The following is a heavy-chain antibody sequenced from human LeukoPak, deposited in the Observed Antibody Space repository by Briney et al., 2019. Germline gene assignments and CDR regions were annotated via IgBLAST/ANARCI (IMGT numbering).Heavy chain of an antibody. D-gene: IGHD5-12*01. CDR2: ISGSGGST. Sequence: GGSLRLSCAASGFIFSSYAMSWVRQAPGKGLEWVSGISGSGGSTYYSDSVKGRFTISRDNSKNTPFLQMNSLRAEDTAVYYCAKDRGPYSGHDSFFDFWGQGTLVTVSS. CDR3: AKDRGPYSGHDSFFDF. CDR1: GFIFSSYA. J-gene: IGHJ4*02. V-gene: IGHV3-23*01.